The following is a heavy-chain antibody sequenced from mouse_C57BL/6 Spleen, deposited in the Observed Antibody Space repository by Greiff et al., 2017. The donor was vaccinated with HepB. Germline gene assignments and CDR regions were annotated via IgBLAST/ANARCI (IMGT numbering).Heavy chain of an antibody. Sequence: VQLQQPGAELVKPGASVKLSCKASGYTFTSYWMQWVKQRPGQGLEWIGEIDPSDSYTNYNQKFKGKATLTVDTSSSTAYMQLSSLTSEDSAVYYCARSSVLRKDYWGQGTTLTVSS. D-gene: IGHD1-1*01. J-gene: IGHJ2*01. CDR2: IDPSDSYT. CDR1: GYTFTSYW. V-gene: IGHV1-50*01. CDR3: ARSSVLRKDY.